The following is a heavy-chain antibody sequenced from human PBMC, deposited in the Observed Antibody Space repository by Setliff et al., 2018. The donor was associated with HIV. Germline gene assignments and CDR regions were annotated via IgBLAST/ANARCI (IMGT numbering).Heavy chain of an antibody. V-gene: IGHV4-4*02. J-gene: IGHJ5*02. CDR3: ARDRGSYNFWSGLARGDNWFDP. CDR2: IYHSGGT. CDR1: GGSISSTNW. Sequence: PSETLSLTCAVSGGSISSTNWWSWVRQPPGKGLEWIGEIYHSGGTNYNPSLKSRVTISVDKSKNQFSLKLNSVTAADTAVYYCARDRGSYNFWSGLARGDNWFDPWGQGTLVTVSS. D-gene: IGHD3-3*01.